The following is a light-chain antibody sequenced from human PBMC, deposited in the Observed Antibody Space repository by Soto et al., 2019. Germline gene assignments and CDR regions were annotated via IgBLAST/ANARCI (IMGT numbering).Light chain of an antibody. CDR3: QQSYSNPWT. J-gene: IGKJ1*01. V-gene: IGKV1-39*01. CDR2: AAS. Sequence: DIQMTQSPSSLSASVGDRVTITCRASQSISSYLNWYQQNPGKAPNLLIYAASSLQSGVPSRFSGSGSGTDFTLTISSLQPEDFASYYCQQSYSNPWTFGQGTKVDI. CDR1: QSISSY.